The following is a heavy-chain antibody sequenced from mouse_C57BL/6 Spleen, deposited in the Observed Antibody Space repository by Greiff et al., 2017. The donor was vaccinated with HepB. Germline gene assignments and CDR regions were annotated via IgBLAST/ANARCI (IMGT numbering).Heavy chain of an antibody. Sequence: QVQLKQPGAELVMPGASVKLSCKASGYTFTSYWMHWVKQRPGQGLEWIGEIDPSDSYTNYNQKFKGKSTLTVDKSSSTAYMQLSSLTSEDSAVYYCARKEDGNYFDYWGQGTTLTVSS. CDR3: ARKEDGNYFDY. CDR1: GYTFTSYW. D-gene: IGHD2-1*01. J-gene: IGHJ2*01. CDR2: IDPSDSYT. V-gene: IGHV1-69*01.